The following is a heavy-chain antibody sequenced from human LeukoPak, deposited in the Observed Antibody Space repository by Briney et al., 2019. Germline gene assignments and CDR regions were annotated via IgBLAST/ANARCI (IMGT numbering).Heavy chain of an antibody. CDR1: GFTFSSYW. Sequence: GGSLRLSCAASGFTFSSYWMSWVRQAPGKGLEWVANIRQDGSEKYYVDSVKGRFTISRDNAKNSLYLQMNSLRAEDTAVYYCAKFIAAPFYFDYWGQGTLVTVSS. CDR3: AKFIAAPFYFDY. V-gene: IGHV3-7*01. J-gene: IGHJ4*02. CDR2: IRQDGSEK. D-gene: IGHD6-13*01.